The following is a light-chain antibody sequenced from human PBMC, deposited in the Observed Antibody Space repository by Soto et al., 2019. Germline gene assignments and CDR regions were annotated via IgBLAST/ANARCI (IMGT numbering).Light chain of an antibody. V-gene: IGLV2-14*01. Sequence: QSVLTQPASVSGSPGQSITIPCTGTSSDVGAYDYVSWYQHHPGKAPKLMISQVSNRPSGVSVRFSGSKSGNTASLTISGLQAEDEADYYCSSYTNTKSFYVFGTGTKLTVL. CDR1: SSDVGAYDY. CDR2: QVS. J-gene: IGLJ1*01. CDR3: SSYTNTKSFYV.